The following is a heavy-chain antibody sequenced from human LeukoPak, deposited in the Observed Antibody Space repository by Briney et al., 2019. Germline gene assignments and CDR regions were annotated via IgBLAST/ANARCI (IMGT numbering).Heavy chain of an antibody. Sequence: SETLSLTCTVSGGSISSYYWSWIRQPPGKGLEWIGYIYYSGSTNYNPSLKSRVTISVDTSKNQFSLKLSSVTAADTAVYYCAGVSGSYRHNYFDYWGQGTVVTVSS. CDR1: GGSISSYY. CDR3: AGVSGSYRHNYFDY. D-gene: IGHD1-26*01. CDR2: IYYSGST. V-gene: IGHV4-59*01. J-gene: IGHJ4*02.